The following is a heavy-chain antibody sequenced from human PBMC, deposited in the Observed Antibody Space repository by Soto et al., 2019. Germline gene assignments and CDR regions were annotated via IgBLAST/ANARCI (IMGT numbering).Heavy chain of an antibody. V-gene: IGHV1-8*01. CDR3: ARECILFSGVIVFYGMDV. J-gene: IGHJ6*02. CDR2: INPSSGNT. Sequence: QVQLVRSGAEVKKPGASVKVSCKASGYSFTRHDINWVRQAPGQGLEWMGWINPSSGNTGYAQRFLGRLTMTTDTSTSTAYMALSGLKSEDTAIYYCARECILFSGVIVFYGMDVWGQGTTVTVPS. CDR1: GYSFTRHD. D-gene: IGHD3-3*01.